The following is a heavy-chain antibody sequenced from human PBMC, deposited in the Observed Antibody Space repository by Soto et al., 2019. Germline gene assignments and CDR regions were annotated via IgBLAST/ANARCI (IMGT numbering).Heavy chain of an antibody. CDR1: GFTFSSYW. Sequence: GGSLRLSCAASGFTFSSYWMHWVRQAPGKGLEWVSRINSDGSSTNSAASEKGRFIISRDTTKNTLYLQINRLSADTTADYYCAGVGPGGPAVSTWYCFDDWGQGTLVTVSS. CDR3: AGVGPGGPAVSTWYCFDD. CDR2: INSDGSST. J-gene: IGHJ4*02. V-gene: IGHV3-74*01. D-gene: IGHD3-22*01.